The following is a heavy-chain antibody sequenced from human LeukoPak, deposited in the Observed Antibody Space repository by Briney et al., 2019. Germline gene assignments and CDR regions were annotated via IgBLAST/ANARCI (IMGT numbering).Heavy chain of an antibody. CDR3: AKHSPGLTVVPAAQFDY. J-gene: IGHJ4*02. Sequence: GGSLRLSCAASGFTFSSYAMSWVRQAPGKGLEWVSAISGSGGSTYYADSGKGRFTISRDNSQNTLYLQMNSLRAEDTAVYYCAKHSPGLTVVPAAQFDYWGQGTLVTVSS. D-gene: IGHD2-2*01. CDR2: ISGSGGST. CDR1: GFTFSSYA. V-gene: IGHV3-23*01.